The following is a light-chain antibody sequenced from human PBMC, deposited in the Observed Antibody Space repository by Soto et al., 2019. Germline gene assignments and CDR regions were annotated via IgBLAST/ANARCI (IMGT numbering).Light chain of an antibody. J-gene: IGKJ1*01. CDR1: QGISSY. CDR2: AAS. CDR3: QQYYSYPPGT. V-gene: IGKV1-8*01. Sequence: AIRMTQSPSSLSASTGDRVTITCRASQGISSYLAWYQQKPGKAPKLLIYAASTLQSGVSSRFRGSGSGTDFTLTISCLQSEDFATYYCQQYYSYPPGTFGQGTKVEIK.